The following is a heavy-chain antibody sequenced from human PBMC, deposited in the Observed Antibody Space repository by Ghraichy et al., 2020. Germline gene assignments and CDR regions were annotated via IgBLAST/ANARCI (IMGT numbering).Heavy chain of an antibody. CDR1: GYSFTSYW. CDR2: IYPGDSDT. D-gene: IGHD6-6*01. J-gene: IGHJ6*02. Sequence: GESLNISCKGSGYSFTSYWIGWVRQMPGKGLEWMGIIYPGDSDTRYSPSFQGQVTISADKSISTAYLQWSSLKASDTAMYYCARSGSSSDGVNGMDVWGQGTTVTVSS. CDR3: ARSGSSSDGVNGMDV. V-gene: IGHV5-51*01.